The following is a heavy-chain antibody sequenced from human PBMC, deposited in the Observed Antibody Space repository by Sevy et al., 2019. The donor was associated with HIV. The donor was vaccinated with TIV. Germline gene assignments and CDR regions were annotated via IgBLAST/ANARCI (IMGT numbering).Heavy chain of an antibody. J-gene: IGHJ4*02. CDR2: IWYDGSNK. Sequence: GGSLRLSCAASGFSFSSYGMHWVRQAPGKGLQWVAVIWYDGSNKYYGDSVKDRVTISRDNSKNTVYLQMNSLRVEDTAVYYCAREWGRGDGSLGYWGQGTLVTVSS. CDR3: AREWGRGDGSLGY. CDR1: GFSFSSYG. D-gene: IGHD3-16*01. V-gene: IGHV3-33*01.